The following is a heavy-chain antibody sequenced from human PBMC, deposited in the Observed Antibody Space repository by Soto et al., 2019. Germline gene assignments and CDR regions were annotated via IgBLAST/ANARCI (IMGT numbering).Heavy chain of an antibody. CDR1: GGSISSGGYY. D-gene: IGHD4-17*01. CDR2: IYYSGST. V-gene: IGHV4-31*03. CDR3: ARAPPYYGDPYVYYYYYMDV. J-gene: IGHJ6*03. Sequence: SETLSLTCTVSGGSISSGGYYWSWIRQHPGKGLEWIGYIYYSGSTYYNPSLKSRVTISVDTSKNQFSLKLSSVTAADTAVYYCARAPPYYGDPYVYYYYYMDVWGKGTTVTVSS.